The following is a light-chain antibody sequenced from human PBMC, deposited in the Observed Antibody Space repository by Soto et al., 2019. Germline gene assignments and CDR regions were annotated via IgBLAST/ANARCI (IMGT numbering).Light chain of an antibody. J-gene: IGLJ2*01. Sequence: QSALTQPPSASGSPGQSVTISCTGTSSDVGSYVFVSWYQQHPGKAPKLMIYEVTNRPSGVPDRFSGSKSGNTASLTVSGLQVEDEADYYCSLYAGGNNVIFGGGTKLTVL. CDR1: SSDVGSYVF. V-gene: IGLV2-8*01. CDR3: SLYAGGNNVI. CDR2: EVT.